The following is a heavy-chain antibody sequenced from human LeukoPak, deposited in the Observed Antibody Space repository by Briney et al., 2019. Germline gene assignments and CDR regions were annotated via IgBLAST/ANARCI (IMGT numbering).Heavy chain of an antibody. Sequence: ASVKVSCKASGYTFTGYYMHWVRQAPGQGLEWMGWINPNSGGTNYAQKFQGRVTMIRDTSISTAYMELSRLRSDDTAVYYCARYSVASSGTFDYWGQGTLVTVSS. V-gene: IGHV1-2*02. D-gene: IGHD1-26*01. CDR3: ARYSVASSGTFDY. J-gene: IGHJ4*02. CDR1: GYTFTGYY. CDR2: INPNSGGT.